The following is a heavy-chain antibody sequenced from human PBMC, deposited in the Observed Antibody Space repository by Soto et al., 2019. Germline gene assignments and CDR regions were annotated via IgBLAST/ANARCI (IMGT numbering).Heavy chain of an antibody. CDR3: VKVKDRVYEVVLQDISFDS. CDR2: ITSSGKTK. J-gene: IGHJ4*02. D-gene: IGHD2-8*01. CDR1: GFTFTDYY. V-gene: IGHV3-11*01. Sequence: VQLVESGGGLVESGGFLRLSCAVSGFTFTDYYMGWIRQAPGKGLEWVSHITSSGKTKFYTDSVKGRFTISRDNDRNSLYLEMSGLRPEDAAAYYCVKVKDRVYEVVLQDISFDSWGQGALVTVSS.